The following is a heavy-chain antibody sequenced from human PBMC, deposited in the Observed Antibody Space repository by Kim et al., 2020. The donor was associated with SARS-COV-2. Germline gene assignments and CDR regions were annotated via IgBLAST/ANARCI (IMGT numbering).Heavy chain of an antibody. CDR3: ARVEGGEGCSGGSCYSDYFDY. D-gene: IGHD2-15*01. J-gene: IGHJ4*02. CDR2: IYYSGST. CDR1: GGSISSGGYY. V-gene: IGHV4-31*03. Sequence: SETLSLTCTVSGGSISSGGYYWSWIRQHPGKGLEWIGYIYYSGSTYYNPSLKSRVTISVDTSKNQFSLKLSSVTAADTAVYYCARVEGGEGCSGGSCYSDYFDYWGQGTLVTVSS.